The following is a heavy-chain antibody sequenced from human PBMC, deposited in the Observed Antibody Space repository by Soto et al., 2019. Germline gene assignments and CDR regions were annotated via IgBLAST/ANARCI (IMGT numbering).Heavy chain of an antibody. CDR1: GYTFTSYD. J-gene: IGHJ3*02. CDR3: AIENCSGGSCFFRLSPNAFDI. D-gene: IGHD2-15*01. V-gene: IGHV1-8*01. CDR2: MNPNSGNT. Sequence: SVKVSCKASGYTFTSYDINWVRQATGQGLEWMGWMNPNSGNTGYAQKFQGRVTMTRNTSISTAYMELSSLRSEDTAVYYCAIENCSGGSCFFRLSPNAFDIWGQGTMVTVSS.